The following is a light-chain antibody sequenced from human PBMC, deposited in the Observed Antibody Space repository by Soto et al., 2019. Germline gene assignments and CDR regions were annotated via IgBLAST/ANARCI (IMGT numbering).Light chain of an antibody. V-gene: IGKV3-11*01. CDR3: QQYNNWPPVP. J-gene: IGKJ1*01. CDR1: QSVSNY. Sequence: GLKQSAATLSLSPGERAALSCRASQSVSNYLAWYQQKPGQAPRLLIYDASNRATGIPARFSGSGSGTDFTLTISSLEPEDFAVYYCQQYNNWPPVPFGQRTKV. CDR2: DAS.